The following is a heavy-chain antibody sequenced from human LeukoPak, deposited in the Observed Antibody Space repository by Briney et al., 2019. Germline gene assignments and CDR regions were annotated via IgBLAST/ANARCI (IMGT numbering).Heavy chain of an antibody. CDR3: ARVRITMVRGVTSTNWFDP. CDR1: GYTFTSNS. J-gene: IGHJ5*02. V-gene: IGHV7-4-1*02. Sequence: GASVKVSCKASGYTFTSNSINWVRQAPGQGLEWMGWINTNTGNPTYAQGFTGRFVFSLDTSVSTAYLQISSLKAEDTAVYYCARVRITMVRGVTSTNWFDPWGQGTLVTVSS. D-gene: IGHD3-10*01. CDR2: INTNTGNP.